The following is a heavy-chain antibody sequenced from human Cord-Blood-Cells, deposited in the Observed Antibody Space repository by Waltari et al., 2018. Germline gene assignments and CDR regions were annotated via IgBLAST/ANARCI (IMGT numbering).Heavy chain of an antibody. V-gene: IGHV4-34*01. J-gene: IGHJ4*02. Sequence: QVQLQQWGAGLLKPSETLSLTCAVYGGSFSGYYWSWIRQSPGKGLEWIGEINHSGSTNYNPSLKSRVTISVDTSKNQFSLKLSSVTSADTAVYYCARGGAPNYYDSSGYYYRWGQGTLVTVSS. D-gene: IGHD3-22*01. CDR3: ARGGAPNYYDSSGYYYR. CDR2: INHSGST. CDR1: GGSFSGYY.